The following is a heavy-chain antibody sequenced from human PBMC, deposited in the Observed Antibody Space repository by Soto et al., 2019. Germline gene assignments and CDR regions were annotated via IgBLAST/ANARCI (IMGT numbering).Heavy chain of an antibody. D-gene: IGHD2-2*01. Sequence: PSETLSLTCAVYGGSFSGYYWSWIRQPPGKGLEWIGGFYHSGSTNYNPSLKSRVTISVDTSKNQFSLKLNSVTAADTAMYYCASHLGYCSSATCPLLYYYLDVWGKGTAVTVSS. CDR1: GGSFSGYY. J-gene: IGHJ6*03. V-gene: IGHV4-34*01. CDR3: ASHLGYCSSATCPLLYYYLDV. CDR2: FYHSGST.